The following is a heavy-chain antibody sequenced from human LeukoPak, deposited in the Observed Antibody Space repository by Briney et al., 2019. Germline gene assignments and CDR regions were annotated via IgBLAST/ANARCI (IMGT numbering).Heavy chain of an antibody. Sequence: GASVKVSCKASGYTFTGYYMHWVRQAPGQGLEWMGWINPNSGGTNYAQKFQGRVTMTRDTSISTAYMELSRLRSDDTAVYYCARPWQQLVHQGFDPWGQGTLVTVSS. CDR1: GYTFTGYY. V-gene: IGHV1-2*02. D-gene: IGHD6-13*01. CDR3: ARPWQQLVHQGFDP. J-gene: IGHJ5*02. CDR2: INPNSGGT.